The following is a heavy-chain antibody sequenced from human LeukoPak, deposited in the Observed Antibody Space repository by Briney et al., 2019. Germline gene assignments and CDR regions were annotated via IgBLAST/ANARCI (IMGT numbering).Heavy chain of an antibody. Sequence: GGSLRLSCAASGFTFSDYYMSWIRQAPGKGLEWVSYISSSGSTIYYADSVKGRFTISRDNAKNSLYLQMNSLRAEDTAVYYCAREYYDFWSGYTETRSQFDYWGQGTLVTVSS. V-gene: IGHV3-11*04. CDR2: ISSSGSTI. D-gene: IGHD3-3*01. J-gene: IGHJ4*02. CDR1: GFTFSDYY. CDR3: AREYYDFWSGYTETRSQFDY.